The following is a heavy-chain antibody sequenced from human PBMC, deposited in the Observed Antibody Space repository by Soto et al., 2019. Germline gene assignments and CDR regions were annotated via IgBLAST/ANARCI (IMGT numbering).Heavy chain of an antibody. Sequence: SETLSLTCTVSGGSIISSSYYWSWIRQPPGKGLEWIGYIYYSGSTNYNPSLKSRVTISVDTSKNQFSLKLSSVTAADTAVYYCARYNWGAMGAFDIWGQGTMVTVSS. CDR1: GGSIISSSYY. V-gene: IGHV4-61*01. CDR2: IYYSGST. CDR3: ARYNWGAMGAFDI. D-gene: IGHD1-1*01. J-gene: IGHJ3*02.